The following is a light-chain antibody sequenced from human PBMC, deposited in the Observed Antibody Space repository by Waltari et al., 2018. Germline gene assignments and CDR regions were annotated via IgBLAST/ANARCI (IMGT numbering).Light chain of an antibody. Sequence: DIQMTQSPPSVSAPVGDRVTITCRASQGIRSWLSWYQQKPGKAPKLLIYAASNLQSGVPSRFSGSDSGTEFTLTISSLQPEDVATYYCQEANSFPLTFGGGTKVEIK. CDR2: AAS. CDR1: QGIRSW. CDR3: QEANSFPLT. J-gene: IGKJ4*01. V-gene: IGKV1-12*01.